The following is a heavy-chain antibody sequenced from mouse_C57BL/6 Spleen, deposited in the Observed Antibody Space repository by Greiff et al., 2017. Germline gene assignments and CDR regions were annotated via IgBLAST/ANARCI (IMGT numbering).Heavy chain of an antibody. J-gene: IGHJ2*01. CDR1: GYTFTDHT. CDR2: IYPRDGST. Sequence: VQLQQSDAELVKPGASVKISCKVSGYTFTDHTIHWMKQRPEQGLEWIGYIYPRDGSTTYNEKFKGKATLTADKSSSTAYIQLNSLTSEDSAVYFCARSLITTVVATEEKDYWGQGTTRTVSS. CDR3: ARSLITTVVATEEKDY. V-gene: IGHV1-78*01. D-gene: IGHD1-1*01.